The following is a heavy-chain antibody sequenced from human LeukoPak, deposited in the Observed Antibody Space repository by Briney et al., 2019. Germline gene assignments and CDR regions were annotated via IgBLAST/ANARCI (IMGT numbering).Heavy chain of an antibody. V-gene: IGHV1-69*04. CDR2: IIPILGIA. D-gene: IGHD3-16*02. Sequence: SVKVSCKASVGTFSSYAISWVRPSPGQGREWMGRIIPILGIANYAQKFQGRVTITADKSTSTAYMELSSLRSEDTAVYYCARSYRTPKSHFDYWGQGTLVTVSS. CDR3: ARSYRTPKSHFDY. J-gene: IGHJ4*02. CDR1: VGTFSSYA.